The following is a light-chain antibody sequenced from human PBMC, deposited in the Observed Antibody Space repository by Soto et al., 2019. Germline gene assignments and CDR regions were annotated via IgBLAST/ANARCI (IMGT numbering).Light chain of an antibody. CDR3: CSYAGSNTFGAV. CDR2: EGS. CDR1: SSDVGSYNL. J-gene: IGLJ2*01. Sequence: QSALTQPASVSGSPGQSITISCTGTSSDVGSYNLVSWYQQHPGKAPKVMIYEGSKRPSGVSNRFSGSKSGNTASLTISGLQAEDEADYYCCSYAGSNTFGAVFGGGTKVTVL. V-gene: IGLV2-23*03.